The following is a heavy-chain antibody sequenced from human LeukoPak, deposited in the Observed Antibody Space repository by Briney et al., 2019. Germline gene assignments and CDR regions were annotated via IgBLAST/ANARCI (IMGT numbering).Heavy chain of an antibody. CDR2: INHRGST. Sequence: SETLSLTCAVYGGSFSGYYWSWIRQPPGKGLEWIGEINHRGSTNYNPSLKSRVTISVDTSKNQFSLKLSSVTAADTAVYYCARGGVEPDYDILPGYPGRWFDPWGQGTLVTVSS. V-gene: IGHV4-34*01. CDR3: ARGGVEPDYDILPGYPGRWFDP. J-gene: IGHJ5*02. D-gene: IGHD3-9*01. CDR1: GGSFSGYY.